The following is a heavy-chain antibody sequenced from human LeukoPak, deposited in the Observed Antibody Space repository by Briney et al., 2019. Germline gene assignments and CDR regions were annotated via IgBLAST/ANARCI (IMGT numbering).Heavy chain of an antibody. CDR2: ISGSGGST. J-gene: IGHJ4*02. CDR1: GFTFSSYA. Sequence: GGSLRLSCAASGFTFSSYAMSWVRQAPGKGLEWVSAISGSGGSTYYADSVKGRFTISRDNSKNTLYLQMNSLRAEDTAVYYCTAQLYDYVWGSYRDSDYWGQGTLVTVSS. D-gene: IGHD3-16*02. CDR3: TAQLYDYVWGSYRDSDY. V-gene: IGHV3-23*01.